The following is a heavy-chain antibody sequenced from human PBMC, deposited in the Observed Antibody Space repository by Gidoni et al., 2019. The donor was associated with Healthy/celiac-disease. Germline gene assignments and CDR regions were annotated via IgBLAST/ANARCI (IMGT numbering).Heavy chain of an antibody. D-gene: IGHD6-13*01. CDR2: INPSGGST. J-gene: IGHJ3*02. CDR3: ARTGIAAAGIRKAFDI. Sequence: QVQLVQSGAEVKKPGASVKVSCKASGYTFNSYYMHLVRQAPGQGIEWMGIINPSGGSTSYAQKFQGRVTMTRDTSTSTVYMELSSLRSEDTAVYYCARTGIAAAGIRKAFDIWGQGTMVTVSS. V-gene: IGHV1-46*02. CDR1: GYTFNSYY.